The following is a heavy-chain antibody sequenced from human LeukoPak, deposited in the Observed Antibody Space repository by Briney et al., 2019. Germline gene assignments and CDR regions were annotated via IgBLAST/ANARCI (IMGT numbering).Heavy chain of an antibody. J-gene: IGHJ4*02. CDR1: GESFSGYY. Sequence: PSESLSLTCVVYGESFSGYYWTWIRQPPGEGLEWIGEIIDTGSTKYNSSLKSRVTISVDTSKNEFSLNLTSVTAADTAIYYCARGLASGYPPIPFDYWGQGTLVTVSS. D-gene: IGHD3-3*01. V-gene: IGHV4-34*12. CDR2: IIDTGST. CDR3: ARGLASGYPPIPFDY.